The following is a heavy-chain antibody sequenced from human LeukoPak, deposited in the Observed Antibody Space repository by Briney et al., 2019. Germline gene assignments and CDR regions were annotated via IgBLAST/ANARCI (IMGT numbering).Heavy chain of an antibody. J-gene: IGHJ6*02. Sequence: SETLSLTCSVSGGSTRNYYWSWLRQPPGKGLEWIGYIYYSGSTNYNPSLKSRVTISIDTSKDQFSLRLSSVTAADTAVYYCARHSEIELMRYGVDVWGHGTTVSVSS. CDR2: IYYSGST. D-gene: IGHD3-16*01. CDR1: GGSTRNYY. CDR3: ARHSEIELMRYGVDV. V-gene: IGHV4-59*08.